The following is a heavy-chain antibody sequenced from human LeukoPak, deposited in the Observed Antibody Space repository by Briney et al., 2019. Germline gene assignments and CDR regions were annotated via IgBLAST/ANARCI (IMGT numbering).Heavy chain of an antibody. J-gene: IGHJ4*02. Sequence: PSETLSLTCTVSGGSVSSYYWSWIRQPPGKGLGWIGEINHSGSTNYNPSLKSRVTISVDTSKNQFSLKLSSVTAADTVVYHCARDQQLGLGYWGQGTLVTVSS. D-gene: IGHD6-13*01. V-gene: IGHV4-34*01. CDR3: ARDQQLGLGY. CDR2: INHSGST. CDR1: GGSVSSYY.